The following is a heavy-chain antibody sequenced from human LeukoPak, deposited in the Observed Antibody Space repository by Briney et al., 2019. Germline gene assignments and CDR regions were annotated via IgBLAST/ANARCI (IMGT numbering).Heavy chain of an antibody. Sequence: ASVKVSCKASGYTFTSYAMNWVRQAPGQGLEWMGWINTNTGNPTYAQGFTGRFVFSLDTSVSTAYLQISSLKAEDTAVYYCARDWVMRNQYYDILTGYYTGHYGMDVWGQGTTVTVSS. CDR2: INTNTGNP. CDR1: GYTFTSYA. J-gene: IGHJ6*02. CDR3: ARDWVMRNQYYDILTGYYTGHYGMDV. V-gene: IGHV7-4-1*02. D-gene: IGHD3-9*01.